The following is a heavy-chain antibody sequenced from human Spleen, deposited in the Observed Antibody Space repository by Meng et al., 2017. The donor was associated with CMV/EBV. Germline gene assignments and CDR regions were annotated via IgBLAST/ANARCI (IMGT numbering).Heavy chain of an antibody. CDR2: IDTSTGRT. V-gene: IGHV7-4-1*02. D-gene: IGHD3-16*01. CDR3: ARTVDYGWDPQHIDF. CDR1: GYTFTSYG. Sequence: QVQLVQSETEMKKPGASVKVSCKASGYTFTSYGISWVRQAPGQGLEWIGQIDTSTGRTTYARDFGGRSVFSLDIAVNTTYLQIRTLKAADTAIYFCARTVDYGWDPQHIDFWGQGTLVTVSS. J-gene: IGHJ4*02.